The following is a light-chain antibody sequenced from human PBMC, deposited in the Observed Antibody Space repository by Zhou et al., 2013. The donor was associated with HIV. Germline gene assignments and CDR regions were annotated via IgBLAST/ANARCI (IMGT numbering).Light chain of an antibody. CDR3: QQFDSYPHT. Sequence: ILLTQSPSSLSASVGDRVTITCRASQGINSALAWYQQKPGKAPKLLIYDASSLESGVPSRFSGSGSGTDYTLTISSLQPEDFAPYYCQQFDSYPHTFGQGTKLEIK. V-gene: IGKV1-13*02. CDR1: QGINSA. CDR2: DAS. J-gene: IGKJ2*01.